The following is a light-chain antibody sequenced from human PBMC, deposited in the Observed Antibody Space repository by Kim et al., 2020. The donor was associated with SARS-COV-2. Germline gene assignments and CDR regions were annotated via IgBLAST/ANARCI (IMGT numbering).Light chain of an antibody. J-gene: IGLJ1*01. V-gene: IGLV2-14*01. Sequence: QSALTQPASVSGSPGQSITISCTGTSSDVGGYNYVSWYQQHPGKAPKLMIYDVSMRPSGVSNRFSGSKSGNTASLTISGLQAEDEADYYCCSYAGSSTYVFGTGTQVTVL. CDR1: SSDVGGYNY. CDR3: CSYAGSSTYV. CDR2: DVS.